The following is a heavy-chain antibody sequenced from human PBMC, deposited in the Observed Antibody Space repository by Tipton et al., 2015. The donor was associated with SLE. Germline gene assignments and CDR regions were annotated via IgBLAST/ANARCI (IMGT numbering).Heavy chain of an antibody. CDR3: ARTAVLAAIMLDV. CDR1: GGSISIFY. Sequence: TLSLTCPVSGGSISIFYWTWVRQPAGKGLEWVGPFHSSGILNYNPPLKSRVTMSGDTSKNQLSLKLILVTAADTAVNYCARTAVLAAIMLDVWGQGTTVTVSS. CDR2: FHSSGIL. V-gene: IGHV4-4*07. J-gene: IGHJ6*02. D-gene: IGHD2-2*01.